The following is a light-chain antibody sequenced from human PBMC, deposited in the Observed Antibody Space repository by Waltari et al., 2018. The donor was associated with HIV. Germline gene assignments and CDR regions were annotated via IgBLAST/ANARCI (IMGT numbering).Light chain of an antibody. CDR2: SNN. V-gene: IGLV1-44*01. CDR3: AAWDDSLNGPV. J-gene: IGLJ2*01. Sequence: QSVLTQSPSASGTPGQRVIISWSGSSSNIGSNSVYWYQQLPGTAPKLLIYSNNERPSGVPDRFSGSKSGTSASLAISGLQSEDEADYHCAAWDDSLNGPVFGGGTKLTVL. CDR1: SSNIGSNS.